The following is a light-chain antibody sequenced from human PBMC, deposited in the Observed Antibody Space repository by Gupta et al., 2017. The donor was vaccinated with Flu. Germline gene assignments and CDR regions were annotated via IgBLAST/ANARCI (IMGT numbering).Light chain of an antibody. J-gene: IGKJ1*01. CDR2: KAS. Sequence: DRVTITCRASQSISFWLAWYQQNPGKAPKLLIYKASSLDSGVPSRFSGSGSGTEFTLTISSVQPDDFATYYCQQYNSYPWTFGQGTKVEI. V-gene: IGKV1-5*03. CDR3: QQYNSYPWT. CDR1: QSISFW.